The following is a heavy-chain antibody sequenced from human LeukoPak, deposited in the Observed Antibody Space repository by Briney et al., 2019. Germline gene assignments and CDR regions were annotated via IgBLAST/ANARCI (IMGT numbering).Heavy chain of an antibody. D-gene: IGHD1-7*01. CDR1: GGTFSSYA. CDR2: IIPIFGTA. Sequence: ASVKVSCKASGGTFSSYAISWVRQAPGQGLEWIGGIIPIFGTANYAQKFQGRATITTDESTSTAYMELSSLRSEDTAVYYCASCNWNYVPHYYYYYYMDVWGKGTTVTVSS. CDR3: ASCNWNYVPHYYYYYYMDV. J-gene: IGHJ6*03. V-gene: IGHV1-69*05.